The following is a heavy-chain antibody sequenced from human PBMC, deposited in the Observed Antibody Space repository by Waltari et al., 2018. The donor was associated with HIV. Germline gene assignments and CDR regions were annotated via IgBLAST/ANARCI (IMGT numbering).Heavy chain of an antibody. D-gene: IGHD2-15*01. V-gene: IGHV3-74*01. J-gene: IGHJ6*02. CDR2: INPDGTAT. CDR1: GFTFTTSW. CDR3: ARGNDCGGGTCDGYHYYGMDV. Sequence: EVQLVESGGGLVQPGGSLRLSCAASGFTFTTSWVHWVRQDPGKGLVWVSRINPDGTATKDADSVKGRFTISRDNAKNTVYLQVNSLRGDDTSVYYCARGNDCGGGTCDGYHYYGMDVWGQGTTVTVSS.